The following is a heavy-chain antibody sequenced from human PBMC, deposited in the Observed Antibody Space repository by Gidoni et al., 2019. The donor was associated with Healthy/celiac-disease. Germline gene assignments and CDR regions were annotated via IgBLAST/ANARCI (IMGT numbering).Heavy chain of an antibody. CDR2: IWYDGSNK. CDR3: ARESGAVAGTDY. Sequence: QVQLVESGGGVVQPGRSLRLSCAASGFTFSSYGMHWVRQAPGKGLEWVAVIWYDGSNKYYADSVKGRFTSSRDKSKNTLYLQMNSLRAEDTAVYYCARESGAVAGTDYWGQGTLVTVSS. J-gene: IGHJ4*02. CDR1: GFTFSSYG. D-gene: IGHD6-19*01. V-gene: IGHV3-33*01.